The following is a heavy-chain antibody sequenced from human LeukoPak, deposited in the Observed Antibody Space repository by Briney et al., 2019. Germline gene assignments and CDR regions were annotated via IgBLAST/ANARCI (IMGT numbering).Heavy chain of an antibody. J-gene: IGHJ4*02. V-gene: IGHV4-59*01. CDR2: IYYSGST. D-gene: IGHD5/OR15-5a*01. CDR3: ASLPYLRGDY. Sequence: PSETLSLTCTVSGGSISSYYWSWIRQPPGKGLEWIGYIYYSGSTNYNPSLKSRVTISVDTPKNQFSLKLSSVTAADTAVYYCASLPYLRGDYWGQGTLVTVSS. CDR1: GGSISSYY.